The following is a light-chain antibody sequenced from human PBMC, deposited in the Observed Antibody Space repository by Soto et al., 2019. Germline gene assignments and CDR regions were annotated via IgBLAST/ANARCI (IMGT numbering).Light chain of an antibody. CDR1: QSISSY. CDR2: DAT. Sequence: EIHMSLSPSSLSTSVGDRVTITCRASQSISSYLNLYQQRPGKAPNLLIYDATRLHSGVPPRFSGSGYGTDFTLIITSLQLEDFATYYCQQSDVSPRTFGQGTKVDI. V-gene: IGKV1-39*01. CDR3: QQSDVSPRT. J-gene: IGKJ1*01.